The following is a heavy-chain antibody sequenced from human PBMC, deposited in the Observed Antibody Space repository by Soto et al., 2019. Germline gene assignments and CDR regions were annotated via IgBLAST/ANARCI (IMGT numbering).Heavy chain of an antibody. CDR2: IIPMFGTA. CDR1: GGTFSTYA. V-gene: IGHV1-69*12. J-gene: IGHJ4*02. Sequence: QVQLVQSWAEVEKPESSVKVSCKAPGGTFSTYAISWVRQAPGQGLEWMGGIIPMFGTANYAQRFQDRVTITADESTNTVYMELSSLRSEDTAVYFCASGIQLWLRRINNGYSGWAQGTLVTVSS. D-gene: IGHD5-18*01. CDR3: ASGIQLWLRRINNGYSG.